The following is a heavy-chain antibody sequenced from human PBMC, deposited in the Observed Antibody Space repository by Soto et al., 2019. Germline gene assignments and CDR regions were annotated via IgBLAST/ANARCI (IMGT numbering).Heavy chain of an antibody. CDR2: IYHSGST. CDR3: ARAGYCSGGSCYPSLYYYYGMDV. Sequence: SETLSLTCAVSGGYISSSNWWSWVRQTQGKGLEWIGEIYHSGSTNYNPSLKSRVTISVDTSKNQFSLKLSSVTAADTAVYYCARAGYCSGGSCYPSLYYYYGMDVWGQGTTVT. CDR1: GGYISSSNW. V-gene: IGHV4-4*02. J-gene: IGHJ6*02. D-gene: IGHD2-15*01.